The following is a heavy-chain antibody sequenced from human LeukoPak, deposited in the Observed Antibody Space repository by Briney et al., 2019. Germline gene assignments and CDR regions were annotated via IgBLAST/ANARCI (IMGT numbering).Heavy chain of an antibody. V-gene: IGHV3-23*01. J-gene: IGHJ6*02. CDR1: GFTFSDYY. Sequence: PGGSLRLSCAASGFTFSDYYMSWIRQAPGKGLEWVSAISGSGGSTYYADSVKGRFTISRDNSKNTLYLQMNSLRAEDTAVYYCAKDNRRNGDYDFYYYYGMDVWGQGTTVTVSS. D-gene: IGHD4-17*01. CDR3: AKDNRRNGDYDFYYYYGMDV. CDR2: ISGSGGST.